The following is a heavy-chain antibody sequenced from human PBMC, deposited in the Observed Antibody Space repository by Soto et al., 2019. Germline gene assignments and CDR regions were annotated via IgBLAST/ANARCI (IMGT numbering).Heavy chain of an antibody. Sequence: SETLSLTCTASGGSISSSNWWSWVRQPPGKGLEWIGEIYQSGSTNYNPSLKSRVIISVDKSKNQFSLALTSVTAADTAVYFCARYRRGTGWYYLDYWGQGILVTVSS. CDR3: ARYRRGTGWYYLDY. CDR1: GGSISSSNW. V-gene: IGHV4-4*02. CDR2: IYQSGST. D-gene: IGHD6-19*01. J-gene: IGHJ4*02.